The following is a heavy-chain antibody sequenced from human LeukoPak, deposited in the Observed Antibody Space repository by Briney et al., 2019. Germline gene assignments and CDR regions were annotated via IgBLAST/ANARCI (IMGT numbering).Heavy chain of an antibody. V-gene: IGHV3-74*01. Sequence: GESLRLSCAASGITFDNYWMHWVRQAPGEGLMWVSGINSDGKITSYADSVKGRFTISRDNAKSTLFLQMNSLRVEDTAVYYCAKLSSYWSFDYWGQGSLVTVSS. CDR1: GITFDNYW. J-gene: IGHJ4*02. CDR3: AKLSSYWSFDY. CDR2: INSDGKIT. D-gene: IGHD5-12*01.